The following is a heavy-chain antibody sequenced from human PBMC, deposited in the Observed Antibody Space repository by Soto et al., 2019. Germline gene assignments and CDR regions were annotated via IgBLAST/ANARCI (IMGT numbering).Heavy chain of an antibody. CDR2: ISSSSSYI. CDR1: GFTFSSYS. CDR3: ARDAGYWGGAAHCGMDV. D-gene: IGHD2-21*01. Sequence: EVQLVESGGGLVKPGGSLRLSCAASGFTFSSYSMNWVRQAPGKGLEWVSSISSSSSYIYYADSVKGRFTISRDNAKNSLYLQMNSRSAEDTAVYYCARDAGYWGGAAHCGMDVWGQVTTVTVSS. V-gene: IGHV3-21*01. J-gene: IGHJ6*02.